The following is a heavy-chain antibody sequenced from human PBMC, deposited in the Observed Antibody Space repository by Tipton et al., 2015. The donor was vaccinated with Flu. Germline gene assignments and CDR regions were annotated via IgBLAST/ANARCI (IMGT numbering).Heavy chain of an antibody. V-gene: IGHV4-38-2*01. J-gene: IGHJ4*02. CDR1: GYSIRSAYY. Sequence: TLSLTCEVSGYSIRSAYYWGWVRQPPEKGLEWIGYIYHTATFYNPSLKSRVTISLDRSKNQFSLNLRSVSAADTAVYYCARIEGAFEAGECVSTNCYIDCWGQGTLITVS. CDR2: IYHTAT. D-gene: IGHD6-13*01. CDR3: ARIEGAFEAGECVSTNCYIDC.